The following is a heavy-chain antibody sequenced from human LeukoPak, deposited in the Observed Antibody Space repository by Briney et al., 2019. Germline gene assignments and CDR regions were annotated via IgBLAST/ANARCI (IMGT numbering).Heavy chain of an antibody. J-gene: IGHJ4*02. CDR3: AKASYGDYTFDY. Sequence: LPGGSLRLSCAASGFTFSSYAMSWVRQAPGKGLEWVSAISGSGGSTYYADSVKGRFTISRDNSKNTLYLQMNSLRAEDTAVYYCAKASYGDYTFDYWGQGTLVTVSS. V-gene: IGHV3-23*01. CDR1: GFTFSSYA. CDR2: ISGSGGST. D-gene: IGHD4-17*01.